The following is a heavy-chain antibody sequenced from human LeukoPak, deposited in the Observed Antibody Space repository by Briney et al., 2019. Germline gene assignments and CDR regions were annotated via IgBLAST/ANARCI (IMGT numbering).Heavy chain of an antibody. Sequence: ASVKVSCKASGYTFTSYAMHWVRQAPGQGLEWMGWINAGNGNTKYSQKFQGRVTITRDTSASTAYMELSSLRSEDTAVYYCARDGLRFLEWLLQYNWFDPWGQGTLVTVSS. CDR1: GYTFTSYA. CDR2: INAGNGNT. D-gene: IGHD3-3*01. V-gene: IGHV1-3*01. J-gene: IGHJ5*02. CDR3: ARDGLRFLEWLLQYNWFDP.